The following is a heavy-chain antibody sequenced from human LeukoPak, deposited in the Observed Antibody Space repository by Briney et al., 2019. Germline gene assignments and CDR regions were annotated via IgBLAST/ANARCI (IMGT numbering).Heavy chain of an antibody. V-gene: IGHV3-33*08. D-gene: IGHD2-8*01. CDR3: ARDPGGVVYFDY. Sequence: GGSLRLSCAVSGFSVTNNYMSWVRQAPGKGLEWVAVIWYDGSNKYYADSVKGRFTISRDNSKNTLYLQMNTLRAEDTAVYYCARDPGGVVYFDYWGQGTLVTVSS. CDR1: GFSVTNNY. J-gene: IGHJ4*02. CDR2: IWYDGSNK.